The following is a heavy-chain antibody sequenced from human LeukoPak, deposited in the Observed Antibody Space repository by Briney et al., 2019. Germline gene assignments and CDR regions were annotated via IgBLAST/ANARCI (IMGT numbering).Heavy chain of an antibody. Sequence: GRSLRLSCAASGFTFSSYGMHWVRQAPGKGLEWVSVIYSGGSTYYADSVRGRFTVSRDNSKNMLYLQMNSLRAEDTAVYYCARGYDSSGYYHDYWGQGTLVTVSS. CDR2: IYSGGST. CDR1: GFTFSSYG. J-gene: IGHJ4*02. D-gene: IGHD3-22*01. V-gene: IGHV3-NL1*01. CDR3: ARGYDSSGYYHDY.